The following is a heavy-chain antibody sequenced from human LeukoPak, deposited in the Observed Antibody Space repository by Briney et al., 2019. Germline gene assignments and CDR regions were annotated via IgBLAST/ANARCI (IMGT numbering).Heavy chain of an antibody. CDR2: ISTSGGTT. CDR3: ARDPGDYYYYYMDV. CDR1: GFTFSRFS. J-gene: IGHJ6*03. Sequence: GGSLRLSCAASGFTFSRFSMHWVRQAPGKGLEWISYISTSGGTTYYTDSVKGRFTISRDNAKNSLYLQMNSLRAEDTAVFYCARDPGDYYYYYMDVWGKGTTVTVSS. V-gene: IGHV3-48*01. D-gene: IGHD2-21*01.